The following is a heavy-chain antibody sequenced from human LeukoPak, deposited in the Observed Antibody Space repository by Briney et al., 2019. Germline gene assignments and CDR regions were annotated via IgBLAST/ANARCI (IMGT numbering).Heavy chain of an antibody. CDR3: ARDPTIFGVVTWFDP. Sequence: ASVKVSCKASGYTFTSYGISWVRQAPGQGLEWMGWISAYNGNTTYAQKLQGRVTMTTDTSTSTAYMELRSLRSDDTAVYYCARDPTIFGVVTWFDPWGQGTLVTVSS. J-gene: IGHJ5*02. CDR2: ISAYNGNT. V-gene: IGHV1-18*01. D-gene: IGHD3-3*01. CDR1: GYTFTSYG.